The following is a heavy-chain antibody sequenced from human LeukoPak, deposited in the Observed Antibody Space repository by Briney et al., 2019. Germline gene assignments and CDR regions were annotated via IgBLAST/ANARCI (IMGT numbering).Heavy chain of an antibody. J-gene: IGHJ1*01. D-gene: IGHD3-22*01. Sequence: PGGSLRLSCAASGFMFDYYPLHWVRQAPGKGLEWVAATSFDGSLKYYTDSVEGRFTVSRDNSKNTLYLQMNSLRVEDTAVCYCARRPNPYDSSSSSEYFHHWGQGTLVTVSS. CDR1: GFMFDYYP. CDR3: ARRPNPYDSSSSSEYFHH. V-gene: IGHV3-30*04. CDR2: TSFDGSLK.